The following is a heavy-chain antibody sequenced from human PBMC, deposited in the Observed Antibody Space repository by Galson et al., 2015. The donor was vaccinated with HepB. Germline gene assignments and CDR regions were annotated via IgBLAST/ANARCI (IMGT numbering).Heavy chain of an antibody. CDR2: IYYSGST. V-gene: IGHV4-59*08. CDR1: GGSISSYY. Sequence: LSLTCTVSGGSISSYYWSWLRQPPGKGLEWIGYIYYSGSTNYNPSLKSRVTISVDTSKNQFSLKLSSVTAADAAVYYCAIRGWLGAFDIWGQGTMVTVSS. CDR3: AIRGWLGAFDI. D-gene: IGHD5-12*01. J-gene: IGHJ3*02.